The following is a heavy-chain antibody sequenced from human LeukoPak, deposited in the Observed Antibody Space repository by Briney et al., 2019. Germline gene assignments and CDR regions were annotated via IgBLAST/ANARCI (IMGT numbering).Heavy chain of an antibody. J-gene: IGHJ5*02. CDR3: ARGVRSGWFGESNWFDP. V-gene: IGHV4-31*03. CDR1: GGSISSGGYY. CDR2: IYYSGST. D-gene: IGHD3-10*01. Sequence: SETLFLTCTVSGGSISSGGYYWSWIRQHPGKGLEWIGYIYYSGSTYYNPSLKSRVTISVDRSKNQFSLKLSSVTAADTAVYYCARGVRSGWFGESNWFDPWGQGTLVTVSS.